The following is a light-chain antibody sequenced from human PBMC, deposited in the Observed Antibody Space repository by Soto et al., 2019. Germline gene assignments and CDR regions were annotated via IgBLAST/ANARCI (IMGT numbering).Light chain of an antibody. CDR1: QTVRSAF. CDR2: GAS. Sequence: EIVLTQSPGTLSLSPGERATLSCRASQTVRSAFLSWYQQKPGQAPRLLIYGASTRATGIPDRFSGSGSGTDFTLTISRLEPEDFGNYYCQQYNKWPQTFGPGTRV. CDR3: QQYNKWPQT. J-gene: IGKJ1*01. V-gene: IGKV3-20*01.